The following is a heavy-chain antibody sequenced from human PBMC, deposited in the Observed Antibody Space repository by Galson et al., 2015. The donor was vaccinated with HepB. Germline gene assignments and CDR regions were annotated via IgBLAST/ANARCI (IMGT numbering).Heavy chain of an antibody. CDR3: ATGYISKWSSSYYFEY. V-gene: IGHV4-39*01. CDR1: DGSITTTGYY. J-gene: IGHJ4*02. D-gene: IGHD3-3*02. CDR2: MSYSGTT. Sequence: TLSLTCNVSDGSITTTGYYWGWIRQLPGKGLECLGTMSYSGTTYYNPSLKSRVTISVDTSENQFSLKLSSVTAADTAVYYCATGYISKWSSSYYFEYWGQGTLVTVSS.